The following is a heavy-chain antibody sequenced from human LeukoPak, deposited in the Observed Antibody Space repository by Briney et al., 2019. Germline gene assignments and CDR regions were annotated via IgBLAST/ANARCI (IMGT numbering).Heavy chain of an antibody. CDR2: IYYSGST. CDR1: VGSISSSSYY. D-gene: IGHD6-19*01. V-gene: IGHV4-39*01. CDR3: ARLGPSGWYKHAFDI. J-gene: IGHJ3*02. Sequence: SETLSLTCTVSVGSISSSSYYWGWIRQTPGKGLEWIGSIYYSGSTYYNPSLKSRVTISVDTSKNQFSLKLSSVTAADTAVYYCARLGPSGWYKHAFDIWGQGTMVTVSS.